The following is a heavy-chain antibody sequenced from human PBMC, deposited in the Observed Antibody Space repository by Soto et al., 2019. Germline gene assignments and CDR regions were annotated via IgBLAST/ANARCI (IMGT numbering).Heavy chain of an antibody. Sequence: GGSLRLSCAASGFSFEDYAMHWVRQAPGKGLEWVSGISWNSDTMGYADSVKGRFTISRDNAKNSLYLQMNSLRADDTALYYCVKDKYDFWSRFGWFDPWGQGTLVTVSS. D-gene: IGHD3-3*01. CDR1: GFSFEDYA. CDR3: VKDKYDFWSRFGWFDP. CDR2: ISWNSDTM. V-gene: IGHV3-9*01. J-gene: IGHJ5*02.